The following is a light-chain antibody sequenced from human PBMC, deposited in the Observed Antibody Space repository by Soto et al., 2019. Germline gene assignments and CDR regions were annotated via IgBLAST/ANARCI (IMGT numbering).Light chain of an antibody. J-gene: IGKJ1*01. V-gene: IGKV3-20*01. CDR2: GVS. CDR3: QQYGSSPET. CDR1: HSLNSNY. Sequence: EIVLTLSPGTLSLSPGERATLSCRASHSLNSNYLAWHQQKPGQAPRLLIYGVSSRATGIPDRFSGSGSGTDFTLTISRLEPEDFAVYYCQQYGSSPETFGQGTKVDIK.